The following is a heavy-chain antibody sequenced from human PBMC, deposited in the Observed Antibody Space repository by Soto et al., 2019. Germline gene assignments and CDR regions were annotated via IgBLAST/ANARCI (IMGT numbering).Heavy chain of an antibody. J-gene: IGHJ4*02. CDR1: SDSISSYY. Sequence: QVQLQESGPGLVRPSETLSLTCTVSSDSISSYYWIWIRQSPGKGLEWIGYTDYSGNTNYNPSLKSRVTIPGDRSKNQFSLRLSSVTAADTAVYYCARAVGDPLYYLDYWGQGTLVTVSS. CDR2: TDYSGNT. D-gene: IGHD6-19*01. V-gene: IGHV4-59*08. CDR3: ARAVGDPLYYLDY.